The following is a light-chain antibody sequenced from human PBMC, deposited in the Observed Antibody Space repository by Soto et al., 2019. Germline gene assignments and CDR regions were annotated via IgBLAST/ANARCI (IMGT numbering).Light chain of an antibody. Sequence: QSALTQPASVSGSPGQSITISCTGTISDVGSYNYVSWYQQYPGKAPKLMIYDVSTRPSGASDRFSGSKSGNTASLTISGLRAEDEADYYCGSYTTSSNYVFGTGTKLTVL. CDR2: DVS. CDR1: ISDVGSYNY. J-gene: IGLJ1*01. V-gene: IGLV2-14*03. CDR3: GSYTTSSNYV.